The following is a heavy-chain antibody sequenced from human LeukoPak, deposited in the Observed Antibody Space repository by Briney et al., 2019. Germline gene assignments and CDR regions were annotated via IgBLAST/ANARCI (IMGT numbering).Heavy chain of an antibody. Sequence: GASVKVSCKASGGTFSSYAISWVRQAPGQGLEWMGGIIPIFGTANYAQKFQGRVTTTADESTSTAYMELSSLRSEDTAEYYCARVVTPYYYDSSGYYSRPLNYWGQGTLVTVSS. D-gene: IGHD3-22*01. V-gene: IGHV1-69*13. J-gene: IGHJ4*02. CDR1: GGTFSSYA. CDR2: IIPIFGTA. CDR3: ARVVTPYYYDSSGYYSRPLNY.